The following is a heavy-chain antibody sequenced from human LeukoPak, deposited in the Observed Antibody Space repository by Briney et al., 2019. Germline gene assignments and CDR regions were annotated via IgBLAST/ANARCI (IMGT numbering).Heavy chain of an antibody. J-gene: IGHJ4*02. CDR3: TRDPHALDF. V-gene: IGHV3-48*02. CDR1: GFAFSSYS. Sequence: GGSLRLSCAASGFAFSSYSMNWVRQAPGRGLEWVAYITSISNRIHYADSVKGRFTISRDNAKNSPYLQTNSLRDEDTAVYYCTRDPHALDFWGQGTLVTVSS. CDR2: ITSISNRI.